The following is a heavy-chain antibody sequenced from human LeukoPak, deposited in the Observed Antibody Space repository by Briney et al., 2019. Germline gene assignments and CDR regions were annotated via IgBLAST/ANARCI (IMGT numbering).Heavy chain of an antibody. CDR3: ARDHLPIVVVPAAMDN. J-gene: IGHJ4*02. V-gene: IGHV3-21*01. D-gene: IGHD2-2*01. CDR1: GFTVSSYS. Sequence: GGSQRLSCAASGFTVSSYSMNWVRQAPGKGLEWVSSISSSSSYIYYADSVKGRFTISRDNAKNSLYLQMNSLRAEDTAVYYCARDHLPIVVVPAAMDNWGQGTLVTVSS. CDR2: ISSSSSYI.